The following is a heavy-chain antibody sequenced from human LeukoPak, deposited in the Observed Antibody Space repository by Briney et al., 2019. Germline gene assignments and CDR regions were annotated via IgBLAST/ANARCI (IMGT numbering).Heavy chain of an antibody. Sequence: PSETLSLTCTVSGASISSSSYFWTWIRQPAGKGLEWIGRINTSGSTNYNPSLKSRVTISVDTSKNQFSLKLSSVTAADTAVFYCAREGYTSSWYSGYYYFDYWGQGTLVTVSS. CDR1: GASISSSSYF. J-gene: IGHJ4*02. CDR2: INTSGST. V-gene: IGHV4-61*02. CDR3: AREGYTSSWYSGYYYFDY. D-gene: IGHD6-13*01.